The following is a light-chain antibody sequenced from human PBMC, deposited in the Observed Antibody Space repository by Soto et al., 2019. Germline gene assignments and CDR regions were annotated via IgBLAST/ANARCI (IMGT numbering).Light chain of an antibody. CDR3: SSYSSSSTYV. J-gene: IGLJ1*01. CDR1: SSDVGGYNY. V-gene: IGLV2-14*01. Sequence: QSASVSGSPGQSITISCTGTSSDVGGYNYVSWYQQHPGKAPKLMIYDVNNRPSGVSNRFSGSKSANTASLTISGLQADDEADYYCSSYSSSSTYVFGTGTKVTVL. CDR2: DVN.